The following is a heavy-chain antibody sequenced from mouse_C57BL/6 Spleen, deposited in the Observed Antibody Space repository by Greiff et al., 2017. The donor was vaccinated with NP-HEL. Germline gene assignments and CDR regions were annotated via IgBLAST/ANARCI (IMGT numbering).Heavy chain of an antibody. CDR1: GFTFSDYG. CDR3: ARDPHYDGSHWYFDV. D-gene: IGHD1-1*01. Sequence: EVKLMESGGGLVKPGGSLKLSCAASGFTFSDYGMHWVRQAPEKGLEWVAYISSGSSTIYYADTVKGRFTISGDNAKNTLFLQMTSLRSEDTAMYYCARDPHYDGSHWYFDVWGTGTTVTVSS. CDR2: ISSGSSTI. J-gene: IGHJ1*03. V-gene: IGHV5-17*01.